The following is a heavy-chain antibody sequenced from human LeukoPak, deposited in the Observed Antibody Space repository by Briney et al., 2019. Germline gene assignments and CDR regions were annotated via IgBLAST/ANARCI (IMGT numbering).Heavy chain of an antibody. CDR1: GFIFTKYG. CDR3: ARDLLGGDYGGFDP. CDR2: IWYDGSNK. J-gene: IGHJ5*02. Sequence: GGSLRLSCAASGFIFTKYGMHWVRQAPGKGLEWVAVIWYDGSNKYYADSVKGRFTISRDNSKNTLYLQMNSLRAEDTAVYYCARDLLGGDYGGFDPWGQGTLVTVSS. V-gene: IGHV3-33*01. D-gene: IGHD4-17*01.